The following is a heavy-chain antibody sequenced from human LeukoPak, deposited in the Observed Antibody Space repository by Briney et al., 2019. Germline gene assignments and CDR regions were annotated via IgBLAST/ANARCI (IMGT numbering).Heavy chain of an antibody. CDR2: IRSTANGYAT. D-gene: IGHD3-10*01. CDR3: TGNYYGSGSYADFDY. CDR1: GVTSSGSA. Sequence: GGSLRLSCAASGVTSSGSALHWVRHASGEGLEWGGRIRSTANGYATTYAASVKGRFTISRDDSKNTAYLQMDSLKTEDTAVYDCTGNYYGSGSYADFDYWGQGTLVTVSS. J-gene: IGHJ4*02. V-gene: IGHV3-73*01.